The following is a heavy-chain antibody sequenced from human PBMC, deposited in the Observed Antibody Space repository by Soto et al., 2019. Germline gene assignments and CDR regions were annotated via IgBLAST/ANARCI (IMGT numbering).Heavy chain of an antibody. D-gene: IGHD2-2*01. J-gene: IGHJ6*02. CDR3: APGGLEIVVVPAAPPFVMDV. CDR1: GYSFTSYW. CDR2: IDPSDSYT. V-gene: IGHV5-10-1*01. Sequence: GESLKISCKGSGYSFTSYWISWVRQMPGKGLEWMGRIDPSDSYTNYSPSFQGHVTISADKSISTAYLQWSSLKASDTAMYYCAPGGLEIVVVPAAPPFVMDVWGQGTTVTFSS.